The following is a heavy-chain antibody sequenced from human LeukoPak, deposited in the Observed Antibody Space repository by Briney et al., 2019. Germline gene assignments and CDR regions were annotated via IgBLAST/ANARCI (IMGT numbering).Heavy chain of an antibody. CDR1: GGSISSYY. D-gene: IGHD3-9*01. CDR2: IYTSGST. V-gene: IGHV4-4*07. CDR3: ARTNYDILTGYGQGYFDY. J-gene: IGHJ4*02. Sequence: SETLSLTCTVSGGSISSYYWSWIRQPAGKGLDWIGRIYTSGSTNYNPSLKSRVTMSVDTSKNQFSLKLSSVTAADTAVYYCARTNYDILTGYGQGYFDYWGQGTLVTVSS.